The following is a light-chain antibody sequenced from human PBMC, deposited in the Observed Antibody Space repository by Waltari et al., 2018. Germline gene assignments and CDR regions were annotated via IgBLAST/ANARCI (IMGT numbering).Light chain of an antibody. V-gene: IGKV3-20*01. Sequence: EIVLTQSPGLLSLSPGERATLSCRASQSVSSSYLAWFRQRPGQAPRHLIYGASSRATGIPDRFSGSGSGTDFTLVISRLEPEDFAVYYCQQYADSPLTSGQGTSLEIK. CDR2: GAS. CDR3: QQYADSPLT. CDR1: QSVSSSY. J-gene: IGKJ2*01.